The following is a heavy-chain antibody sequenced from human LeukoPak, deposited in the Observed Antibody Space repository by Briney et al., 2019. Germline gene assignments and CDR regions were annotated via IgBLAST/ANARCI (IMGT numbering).Heavy chain of an antibody. CDR2: IYYSGST. CDR3: ARAAYYDILTGYYPPTYGMDV. J-gene: IGHJ6*02. Sequence: SQTLSLTCTVSGGSISSGGYYWRWIRQHPGTGLEWIGYIYYSGSTYYNPSLKSRVTISVDTSKNQFSLKLSSVTAADTAVYYCARAAYYDILTGYYPPTYGMDVWGQGTTVTVSS. D-gene: IGHD3-9*01. CDR1: GGSISSGGYY. V-gene: IGHV4-31*03.